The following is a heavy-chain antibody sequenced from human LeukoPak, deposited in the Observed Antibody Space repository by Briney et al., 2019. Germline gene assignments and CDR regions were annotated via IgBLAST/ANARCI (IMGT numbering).Heavy chain of an antibody. CDR1: GFTFSTYE. D-gene: IGHD3-10*01. J-gene: IGHJ6*03. CDR3: ARVDGHSLGDSSYYMDV. CDR2: ISSSGSTI. Sequence: GGSLRLSCAASGFTFSTYEMNWIRQVPGKGLEWVSYISSSGSTIYYADSVKGRFTISRDTAKTSLYLQMNSLRPEDTAVYYCARVDGHSLGDSSYYMDVWGKGTTVTISS. V-gene: IGHV3-48*03.